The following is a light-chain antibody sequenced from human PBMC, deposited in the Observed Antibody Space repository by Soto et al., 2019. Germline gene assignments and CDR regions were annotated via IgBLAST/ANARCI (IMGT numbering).Light chain of an antibody. V-gene: IGKV1-8*01. CDR1: QDIGTY. CDR2: DAS. CDR3: QQLYNYTRT. J-gene: IGKJ1*01. Sequence: AIQLNQSPSSLSASTGYRVSITCWATQDIGTYLAWYQQIPGTAPKVLIYDASTLQTGVPSRFSGIGSGTDFTLTISYLKSEDFGTYDGQQLYNYTRTFCQGTKVDIK.